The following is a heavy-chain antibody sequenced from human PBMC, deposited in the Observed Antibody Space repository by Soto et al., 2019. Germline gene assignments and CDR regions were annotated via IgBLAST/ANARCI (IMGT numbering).Heavy chain of an antibody. D-gene: IGHD1-26*01. CDR2: MNPNSGNT. J-gene: IGHJ4*02. CDR3: AREKVGYFDY. Sequence: WASVKVSCKTSGYSFTAYDINWVRQAPGQGLEWMGWMNPNSGNTEYAEKFQGRVPMPSTPSINTAFLELSSLTSEDTAVYYWAREKVGYFDYWGQGTPVTVS. V-gene: IGHV1-8*01. CDR1: GYSFTAYD.